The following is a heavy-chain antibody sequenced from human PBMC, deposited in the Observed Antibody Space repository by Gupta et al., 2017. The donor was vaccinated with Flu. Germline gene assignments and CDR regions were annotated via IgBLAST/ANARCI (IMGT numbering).Heavy chain of an antibody. J-gene: IGHJ4*02. CDR3: ARVPRGGTPDI. Sequence: QVQLVQSGAEVRKPGASVKVSCKTSGYTFTAYYMHWVRRAPGQGLEWMGWINPYSGDTNYALKFQGRVTVTRDTSNRTSYMELSRLRSDDTAVYYCARVPRGGTPDIWGQGTLVSVSS. V-gene: IGHV1-2*02. CDR2: INPYSGDT. CDR1: GYTFTAYY. D-gene: IGHD1-26*01.